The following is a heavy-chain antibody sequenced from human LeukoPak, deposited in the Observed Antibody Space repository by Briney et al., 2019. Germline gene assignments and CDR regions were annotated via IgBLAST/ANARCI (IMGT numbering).Heavy chain of an antibody. CDR2: IIPIFGTA. Sequence: SVNVSSKASGGTFSSYAISWVRQAPGQGLEWMGGIIPIFGTANYAQQFQGRVTITADKSTSTAYMALSSLRSEDTAVYYCASRYYYDSSGYSFDYWGQGTLVTVSS. V-gene: IGHV1-69*06. CDR3: ASRYYYDSSGYSFDY. J-gene: IGHJ4*02. CDR1: GGTFSSYA. D-gene: IGHD3-22*01.